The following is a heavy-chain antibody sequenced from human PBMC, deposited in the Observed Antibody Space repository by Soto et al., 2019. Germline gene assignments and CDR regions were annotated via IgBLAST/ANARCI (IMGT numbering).Heavy chain of an antibody. Sequence: QVQLVESGGGVVQPGRSLRLSCVASGLTFTTYAMYWVRQAPGKGLEWVAVISYDGNNKYYADSVTGRFPISRDNSKNTLYLQMNSLRGEGTAVYYCAREDVWGQGTTVTVSS. J-gene: IGHJ6*02. CDR3: AREDV. CDR1: GLTFTTYA. V-gene: IGHV3-30-3*01. CDR2: ISYDGNNK.